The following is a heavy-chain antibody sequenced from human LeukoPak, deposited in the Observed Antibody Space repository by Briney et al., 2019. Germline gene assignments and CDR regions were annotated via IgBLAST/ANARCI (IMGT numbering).Heavy chain of an antibody. V-gene: IGHV4-39*01. D-gene: IGHD6-6*01. CDR3: ARGVAARAFDY. J-gene: IGHJ4*02. Sequence: SVTLSLTCTVSGGSISSSDYYWGWIRQPPGEGLEWIGSISYSGATDHNPSLKSRVTISVDTSKNQFSLKLSSVTAADTAVYYCARGVAARAFDYWGQGTLVTVSS. CDR1: GGSISSSDYY. CDR2: ISYSGAT.